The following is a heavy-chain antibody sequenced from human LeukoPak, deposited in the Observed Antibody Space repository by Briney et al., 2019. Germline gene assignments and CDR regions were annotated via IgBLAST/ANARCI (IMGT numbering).Heavy chain of an antibody. Sequence: ASVKVSCKASGGTFSSYAISWVRQAPGQGLEWMGRIIPILGIANYAQKFQGRVMITADKSTSTAYMELSSLRSEDTAVYYCAREVARYQLLTTSNFDYWGQGTLVTVSS. CDR3: AREVARYQLLTTSNFDY. D-gene: IGHD2-2*01. V-gene: IGHV1-69*04. J-gene: IGHJ4*02. CDR1: GGTFSSYA. CDR2: IIPILGIA.